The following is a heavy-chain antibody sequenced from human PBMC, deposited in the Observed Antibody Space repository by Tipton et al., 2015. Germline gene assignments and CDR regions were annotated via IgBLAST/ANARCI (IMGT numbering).Heavy chain of an antibody. D-gene: IGHD6-25*01. J-gene: IGHJ4*02. CDR1: GYIFTRNW. CDR3: AGFDAAACTSPND. V-gene: IGHV5-51*01. CDR2: IYPGDSDI. Sequence: QLVQSGAEVKKPGESLNISCKGSGYIFTRNWIGWVRQKPGKGLEWMGMIYPGDSDIRFSPPFQGQVTISADKSINTAYLQWTSLKASDTAMYYCAGFDAAACTSPNDWGQGTLVTVSS.